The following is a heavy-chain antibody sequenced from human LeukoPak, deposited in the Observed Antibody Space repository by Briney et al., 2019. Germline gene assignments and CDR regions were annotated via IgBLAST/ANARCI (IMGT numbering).Heavy chain of an antibody. V-gene: IGHV3-23*01. CDR1: GFTFSSYA. Sequence: PGGSLRLSCAASGFTFSSYAMSWVRQAPGKGLEWVSAISGSGGSTYYADSVKGRFTISRDNSKNTLYLQMNSLRAEDTAVYYCAKAWSGTNGGTIDYWGQGTLVTVSS. CDR2: ISGSGGST. CDR3: AKAWSGTNGGTIDY. J-gene: IGHJ4*02. D-gene: IGHD2-8*01.